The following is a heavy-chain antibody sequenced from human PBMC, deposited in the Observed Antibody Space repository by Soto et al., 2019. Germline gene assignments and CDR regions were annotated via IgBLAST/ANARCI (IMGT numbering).Heavy chain of an antibody. CDR1: GFTFSSYA. CDR2: ISGSGGST. CDR3: AKALYSNYYYYYGMDV. Sequence: PGGSLRLSCAASGFTFSSYAMSWVRQAPGKGLEWVSAISGSGGSTYYADSVKGRFTIFRDNSKNTLYLQMNSLRAEDTAVYYCAKALYSNYYYYYGMDVWGQGTTVTVSS. J-gene: IGHJ6*02. V-gene: IGHV3-23*01. D-gene: IGHD4-4*01.